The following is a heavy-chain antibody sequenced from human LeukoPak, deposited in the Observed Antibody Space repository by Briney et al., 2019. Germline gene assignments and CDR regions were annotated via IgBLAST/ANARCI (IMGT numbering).Heavy chain of an antibody. J-gene: IGHJ4*02. CDR2: INPNSGGT. Sequence: GGINPNSGGTNYAQKFQGRVTMTRDTSISTAYMELSRLRSDDTAVYYCASPRIGSSWSFDYWGQGTLVTVSS. V-gene: IGHV1-2*02. D-gene: IGHD6-13*01. CDR3: ASPRIGSSWSFDY.